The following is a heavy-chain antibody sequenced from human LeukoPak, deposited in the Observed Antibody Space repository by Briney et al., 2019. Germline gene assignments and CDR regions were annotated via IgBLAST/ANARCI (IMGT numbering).Heavy chain of an antibody. CDR2: ISSSSSYI. D-gene: IGHD3-3*01. CDR1: GFTFSSYS. J-gene: IGHJ3*02. V-gene: IGHV3-21*01. Sequence: GGSLRLSCAASGFTFSSYSMNWVRQAPGKGLEWVSSISSSSSYIYYADSVKGRFTISRDNAKNSLYLQMNNLRAEDTAVYYCARGLGGYYDFWSGYLGPFDIWGQGTMVTVSS. CDR3: ARGLGGYYDFWSGYLGPFDI.